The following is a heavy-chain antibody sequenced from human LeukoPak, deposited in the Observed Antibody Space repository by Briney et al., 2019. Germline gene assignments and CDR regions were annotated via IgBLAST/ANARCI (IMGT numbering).Heavy chain of an antibody. J-gene: IGHJ6*03. V-gene: IGHV3-73*01. CDR1: GFTFSIHG. D-gene: IGHD2-15*01. CDR3: TRLDDCSGGSCYYYYYYMDV. CDR2: IRSKANSYTT. Sequence: GGSLRLSCVGSGFTFSIHGMNWVRQASGKGLEWVGRIRSKANSYTTAYAASVKGRFTISRDDSKNTAYLQMNSLKTEDTAVYYCTRLDDCSGGSCYYYYYYMDVWGKGTTVTVSS.